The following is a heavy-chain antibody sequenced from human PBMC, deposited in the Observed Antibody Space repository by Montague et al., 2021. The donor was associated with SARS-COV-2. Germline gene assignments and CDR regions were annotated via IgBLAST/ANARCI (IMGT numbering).Heavy chain of an antibody. CDR1: GGSFSDYH. CDR2: INYGGRT. CDR3: ARVAPGY. V-gene: IGHV4-34*01. J-gene: IGHJ4*02. Sequence: SETLSLTCAVYGGSFSDYHWTWIRQSPAEGLEWIGQINYGGRTKYNPSPKSRVTISIDTSKNQFSLKLTSVTAADTAVYYCARVAPGYWGQGTLVTVSS. D-gene: IGHD1-1*01.